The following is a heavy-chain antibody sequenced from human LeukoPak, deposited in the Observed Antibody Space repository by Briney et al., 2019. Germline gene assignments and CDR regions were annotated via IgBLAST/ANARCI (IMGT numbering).Heavy chain of an antibody. CDR3: AINQAGYCGGASCYRHEFYYMDV. J-gene: IGHJ6*03. CDR2: ISWDGGST. Sequence: HPGGSLRLSCAASGFTFGDYAMHWVRHAPGKGLEWVSLISWDGGSTYYADSVKGRFTISRDNSKNSLYLQMNSLRAEDTALYYCAINQAGYCGGASCYRHEFYYMDVWGKGTSVTVSS. V-gene: IGHV3-43D*03. D-gene: IGHD2-15*01. CDR1: GFTFGDYA.